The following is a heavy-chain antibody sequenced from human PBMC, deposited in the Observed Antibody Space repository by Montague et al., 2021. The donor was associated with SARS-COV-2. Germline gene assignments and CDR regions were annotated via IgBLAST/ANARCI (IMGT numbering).Heavy chain of an antibody. CDR1: GGSFSGYY. CDR3: ASLPLGYCSSTSCYSDWFDP. Sequence: SETLSLTCAVYGGSFSGYYWSWIRQPPGKGLEWIGEINHSGSTNYNPSLKSRVTISVDTSKNQLSLKLSSVTAADTAVYYCASLPLGYCSSTSCYSDWFDPWGQGTLVTVSS. D-gene: IGHD2-2*02. V-gene: IGHV4-34*01. CDR2: INHSGST. J-gene: IGHJ5*02.